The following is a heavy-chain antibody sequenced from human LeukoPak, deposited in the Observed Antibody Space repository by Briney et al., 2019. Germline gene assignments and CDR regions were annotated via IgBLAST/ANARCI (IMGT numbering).Heavy chain of an antibody. CDR1: GGSISSFY. J-gene: IGHJ4*02. V-gene: IGHV4-59*01. Sequence: SETLSLTCTVSGGSISSFYWSWIRQPPGKGLEWIGYIYYSGSNNYNPSLKSRVTISVDTSKNQFALKLSSVTAADTAVYYCARDYCDSSGYYWGQGTLVTVSS. D-gene: IGHD3-22*01. CDR3: ARDYCDSSGYY. CDR2: IYYSGSN.